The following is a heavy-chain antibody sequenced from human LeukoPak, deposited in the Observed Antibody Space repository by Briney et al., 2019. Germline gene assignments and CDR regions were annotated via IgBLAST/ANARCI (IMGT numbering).Heavy chain of an antibody. Sequence: GGSLRLSCAASGFTFSSYAMSWVRQAPGKGLEWVSAISGSGGSTYYADSVKGRFTISRDNSKNTLYLQMNSLRAEDTAVYYCARRPLGATIVFDYWGQGTLVTVSS. J-gene: IGHJ4*02. CDR3: ARRPLGATIVFDY. CDR2: ISGSGGST. CDR1: GFTFSSYA. V-gene: IGHV3-23*01. D-gene: IGHD5-12*01.